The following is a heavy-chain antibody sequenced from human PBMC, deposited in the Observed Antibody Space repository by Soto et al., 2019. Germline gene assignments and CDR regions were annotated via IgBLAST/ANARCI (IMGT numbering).Heavy chain of an antibody. Sequence: SETLSLTCAVSGGSISSSNWWRWGRQPPGKGLEWIGEIYHSGSTNYNPSLKSRVTISVDKSKNQFSLKLSSVTAADTDVYYCARASSILRYFDWPYYYYYGMDVWGQGTTVT. CDR1: GGSISSSNW. CDR3: ARASSILRYFDWPYYYYYGMDV. V-gene: IGHV4-4*02. D-gene: IGHD3-9*01. J-gene: IGHJ6*02. CDR2: IYHSGST.